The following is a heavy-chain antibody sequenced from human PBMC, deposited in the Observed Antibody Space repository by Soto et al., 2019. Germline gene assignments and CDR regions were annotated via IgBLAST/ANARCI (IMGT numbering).Heavy chain of an antibody. CDR2: INPNSGGT. D-gene: IGHD6-6*01. J-gene: IGHJ4*02. CDR1: GYTFTGYY. Sequence: ASVKVSCKASGYTFTGYYMHWVRQAPGQGLEWMGWINPNSGGTNYAQKFQGRVTMTRDTSISTAYMELSRLRSDDTAVYYCAREDLYSSSYTDYWGQGTLVTVSS. CDR3: AREDLYSSSYTDY. V-gene: IGHV1-2*02.